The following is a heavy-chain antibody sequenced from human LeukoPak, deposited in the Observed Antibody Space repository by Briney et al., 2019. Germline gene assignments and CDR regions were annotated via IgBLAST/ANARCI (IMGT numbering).Heavy chain of an antibody. J-gene: IGHJ4*02. CDR3: ARVAAGYSVNYFDY. Sequence: GGSLRLSCAASGFTVSSNYMFWVRQAPGKGLEWVSVIFSDGDTYYADSVKGRFTISRDNSRNTLYLQMNSLRAEDTAVYYCARVAAGYSVNYFDYWGQGTLVTVSS. CDR2: IFSDGDT. CDR1: GFTVSSNY. V-gene: IGHV3-53*01. D-gene: IGHD4-23*01.